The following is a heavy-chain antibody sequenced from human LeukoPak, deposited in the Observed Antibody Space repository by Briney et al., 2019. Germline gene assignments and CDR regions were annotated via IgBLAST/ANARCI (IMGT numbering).Heavy chain of an antibody. CDR2: IYYSGST. V-gene: IGHV4-30-4*01. Sequence: SETLSLTCAVYGGSFSGYYWSWIRQPPGKGLEWIGYIYYSGSTYYNPSLKSRVTISVDTSKNQFSLKLSSVTAADTAVYYCAGYRYYDFWSGYSSDYWGQGTLVTVSS. CDR1: GGSFSGYY. CDR3: AGYRYYDFWSGYSSDY. D-gene: IGHD3-3*01. J-gene: IGHJ4*02.